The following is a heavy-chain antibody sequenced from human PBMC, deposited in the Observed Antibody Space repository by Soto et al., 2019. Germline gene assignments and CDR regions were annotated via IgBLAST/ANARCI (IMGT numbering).Heavy chain of an antibody. CDR2: ISGSGGST. CDR1: GFTFSSYA. CDR3: AKDHRYCSGGSCSFFDY. Sequence: PGGSLRLSCAASGFTFSSYAMSWVRQAPGKGLEWVSAISGSGGSTYYADSVKGRFTISRDNSKNTLYLQMNSLRAEDTAVYYCAKDHRYCSGGSCSFFDYWGQGTLVTVSS. J-gene: IGHJ4*02. D-gene: IGHD2-15*01. V-gene: IGHV3-23*01.